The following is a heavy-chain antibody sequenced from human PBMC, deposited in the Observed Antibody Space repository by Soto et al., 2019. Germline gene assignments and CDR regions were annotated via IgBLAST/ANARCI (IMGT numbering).Heavy chain of an antibody. CDR2: IWYDGSNK. V-gene: IGHV3-33*01. CDR1: GFTFSSYG. CDR3: ARDREDYYDSSGYYYAGPYYGMDV. Sequence: SGGSLRLSCAASGFTFSSYGMHWVRQAPGKGLEWVAVIWYDGSNKYYADSVKGRFTISRDNSKNTLYLQMNSLRAEDTAVYYCARDREDYYDSSGYYYAGPYYGMDVWGQGTTVTVSS. J-gene: IGHJ6*02. D-gene: IGHD3-22*01.